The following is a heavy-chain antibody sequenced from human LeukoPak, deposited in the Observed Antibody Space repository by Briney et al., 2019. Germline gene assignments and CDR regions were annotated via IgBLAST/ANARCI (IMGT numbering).Heavy chain of an antibody. D-gene: IGHD6-13*01. J-gene: IGHJ3*02. CDR1: GFTFSSHW. CDR2: IKEDGSEK. CDR3: ARVSGAAAGFDI. Sequence: GSLRLSCAASGFTFSSHWMTWVRQAPGKGLEWVANIKEDGSEKYYVDSVKGRFTISRDNAKNSLYLQMNSLRAEDTAVYYCARVSGAAAGFDIWGQGTMVTVSS. V-gene: IGHV3-7*01.